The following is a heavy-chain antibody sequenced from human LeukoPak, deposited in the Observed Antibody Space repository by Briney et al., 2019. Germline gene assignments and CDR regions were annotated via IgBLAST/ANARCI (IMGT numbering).Heavy chain of an antibody. CDR1: GGTFSSYA. Sequence: GASVKVSCKASGGTFSSYAISWVRQAPGQGLEWMGGIIPIFGTTNYAQKFQGRVTITADKSTSTAYMELSSLRSEDTAVYYCARGIAARPLNYYYYYMDVWGKGTTVTVSS. CDR3: ARGIAARPLNYYYYYMDV. V-gene: IGHV1-69*06. D-gene: IGHD6-6*01. J-gene: IGHJ6*03. CDR2: IIPIFGTT.